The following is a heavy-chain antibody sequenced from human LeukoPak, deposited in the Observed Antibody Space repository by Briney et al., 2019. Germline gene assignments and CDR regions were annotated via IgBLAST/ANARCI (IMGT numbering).Heavy chain of an antibody. CDR1: GFIFSSYA. CDR3: AKDTSIGRYCTNGVCSPFDY. CDR2: ISDTGATT. Sequence: GGSLRLSCAASGFIFSSYAMSWVRQAPGKGLEWVSAISDTGATTYDADSVKGRFTISRDNSRSTLYLQMNSLRAEDTALYYCAKDTSIGRYCTNGVCSPFDYWGQGTLVTVSS. J-gene: IGHJ4*02. D-gene: IGHD2-8*01. V-gene: IGHV3-23*01.